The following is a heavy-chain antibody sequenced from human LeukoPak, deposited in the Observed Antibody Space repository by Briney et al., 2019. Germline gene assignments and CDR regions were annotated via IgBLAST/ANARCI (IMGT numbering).Heavy chain of an antibody. D-gene: IGHD5-12*01. Sequence: SETLSLTCTVSGGSISSSSYYWGWIRQPPGNGLECIGSIYYSGSTYYNLSLKSRVTISVDTSKNQFSLKLSSVTAADTAVYYCASPSGYSGYEHAFDIWGQGTMVTVSS. V-gene: IGHV4-39*01. J-gene: IGHJ3*02. CDR2: IYYSGST. CDR1: GGSISSSSYY. CDR3: ASPSGYSGYEHAFDI.